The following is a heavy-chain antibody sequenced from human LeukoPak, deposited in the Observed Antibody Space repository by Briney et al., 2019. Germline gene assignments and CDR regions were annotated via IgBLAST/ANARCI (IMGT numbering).Heavy chain of an antibody. Sequence: GEPLKTPCKGPGYRFTSYLIGWVRQLPAKGLEWLGIFYPGESDTTNSPSFKGQVTISADKSISTAYLQWRSLKASDTAMYYCARHEFAFDIWGQGTMVTVSS. CDR3: ARHEFAFDI. V-gene: IGHV5-51*01. J-gene: IGHJ3*02. D-gene: IGHD3-10*01. CDR2: FYPGESDT. CDR1: GYRFTSYL.